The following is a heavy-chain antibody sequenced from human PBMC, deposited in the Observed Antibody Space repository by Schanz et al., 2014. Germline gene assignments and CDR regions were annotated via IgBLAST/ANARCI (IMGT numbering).Heavy chain of an antibody. CDR3: AASSGWHPSTDY. CDR2: ISDSGTYT. D-gene: IGHD6-19*01. Sequence: EQLVESGGGLVQPGGSLRLSCAASGFVFGDYYMTWIRQAPGKGLEWLSYISDSGTYTNYADSVKGRFTISRDNAKSSLYLQMNSLRVEDTAVYYCAASSGWHPSTDYWGQGTLVTVSS. J-gene: IGHJ4*02. CDR1: GFVFGDYY. V-gene: IGHV3-11*05.